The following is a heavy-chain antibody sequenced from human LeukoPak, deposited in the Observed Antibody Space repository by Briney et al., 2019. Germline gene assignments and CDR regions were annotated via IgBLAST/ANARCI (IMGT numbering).Heavy chain of an antibody. CDR2: IKQDGSEK. Sequence: PGGSLRLSCAASGFTFSAYWMTWVRQAPGKGLEWVANIKQDGSEKYYVDSVKGRFTISRDNAKNSLCLQMNSLGAEDTAVYYCARDRSHSSSSVAWGQGTLVTVSS. CDR3: ARDRSHSSSSVA. D-gene: IGHD6-6*01. CDR1: GFTFSAYW. J-gene: IGHJ4*02. V-gene: IGHV3-7*03.